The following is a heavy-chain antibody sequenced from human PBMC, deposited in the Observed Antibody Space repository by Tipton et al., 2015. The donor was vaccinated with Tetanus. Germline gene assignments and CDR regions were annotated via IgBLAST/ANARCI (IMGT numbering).Heavy chain of an antibody. D-gene: IGHD4-17*01. J-gene: IGHJ1*01. V-gene: IGHV3-33*01. Sequence: SLRLSCAASGFSFSTYNFHWVRQAPGKGLEWVAVIWYDGTTKYYADSVKGRFTISRDNSKNTLFLQMNSLRAEDTAVYYCAGETSLTTSYWGQGTLVTVSS. CDR1: GFSFSTYN. CDR2: IWYDGTTK. CDR3: AGETSLTTSY.